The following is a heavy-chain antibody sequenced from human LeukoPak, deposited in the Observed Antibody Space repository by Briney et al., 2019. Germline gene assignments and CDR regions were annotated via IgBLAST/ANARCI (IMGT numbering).Heavy chain of an antibody. CDR3: AGSGYLYWFDP. D-gene: IGHD3-22*01. V-gene: IGHV4-4*07. CDR2: IYTSGST. J-gene: IGHJ5*02. CDR1: GGSISSYY. Sequence: PSETLSLTCTVSGGSISSYYWSWIRQPAGKGLEWIGRIYTSGSTNYNPSLKSRVTMSVDTSKNQFSLKLSPVTAADTAVYYCAGSGYLYWFDPWGQGTLVTVSS.